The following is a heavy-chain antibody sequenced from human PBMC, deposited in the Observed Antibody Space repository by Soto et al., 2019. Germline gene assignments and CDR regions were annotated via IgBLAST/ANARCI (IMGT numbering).Heavy chain of an antibody. J-gene: IGHJ3*02. D-gene: IGHD6-19*01. CDR1: GYTFTSYY. V-gene: IGHV1-46*01. CDR2: INPSGGST. CDR3: ARARSGSGWGQRSAFDI. Sequence: ASVKVSCKASGYTFTSYYMHWVRQAPGQGLEWMGIINPSGGSTSYAQKFQGRVTMTRDTSTSTVYMELSSLRSEDTAVYYCARARSGSGWGQRSAFDIWGQGTMVTVS.